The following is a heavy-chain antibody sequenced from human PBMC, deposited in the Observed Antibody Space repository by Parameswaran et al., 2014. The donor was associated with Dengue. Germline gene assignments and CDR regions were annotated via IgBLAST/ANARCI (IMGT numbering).Heavy chain of an antibody. V-gene: IGHV3-30*18. J-gene: IGHJ5*02. CDR3: AKDLIAVAGT. Sequence: VRQAPGKGLEWAAVISYDGSNKYYADSVKGRFTISRDNSKNTLYLQMNSLRAEDTAVYYCAKDLIAVAGTWGQGTLVTVSS. D-gene: IGHD6-19*01. CDR2: ISYDGSNK.